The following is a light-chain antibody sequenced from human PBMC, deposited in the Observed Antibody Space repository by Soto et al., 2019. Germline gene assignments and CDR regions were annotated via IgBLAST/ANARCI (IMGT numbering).Light chain of an antibody. Sequence: SALTQPASVSGSPGQSITISCTGTSSDVGGYNYVSWYQQHPGKAPKLVVYEVSHRPSGVSDRFSGSKSGNTASLTISGLQAEDEADYYCSSYTSDTTGVFGGGTKLTVL. CDR3: SSYTSDTTGV. CDR1: SSDVGGYNY. CDR2: EVS. J-gene: IGLJ3*02. V-gene: IGLV2-14*01.